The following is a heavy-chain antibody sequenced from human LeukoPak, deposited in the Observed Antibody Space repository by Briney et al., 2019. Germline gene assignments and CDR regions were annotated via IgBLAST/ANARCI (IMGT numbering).Heavy chain of an antibody. J-gene: IGHJ3*02. Sequence: GGSLRLSCAASGFTFSSYGMHWVRQAPGKGLEWVAVISYDGSNKYYADSVKGRFTISRDNSKNTLYLQMNSLRAEDTAVYYCARLDEISSIAARTSDAFDIWGQGTMVTVSS. CDR3: ARLDEISSIAARTSDAFDI. CDR2: ISYDGSNK. D-gene: IGHD6-6*01. V-gene: IGHV3-30*03. CDR1: GFTFSSYG.